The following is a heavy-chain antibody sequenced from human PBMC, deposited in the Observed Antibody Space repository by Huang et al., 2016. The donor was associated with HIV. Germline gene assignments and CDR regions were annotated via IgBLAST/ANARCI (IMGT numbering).Heavy chain of an antibody. Sequence: EVQFVESGGGLVKPGRSLRLSCTASGFTFGNYGMSWFRQAAGKGREWVGLIRSKDDAETTEYAASVKGRFTISRDDSKSIAYLQMNSLKPEDTAVYYCTRDSVYPNYYDGSGFYFDYWGQGTLVTVSS. CDR2: IRSKDDAETT. CDR1: GFTFGNYG. CDR3: TRDSVYPNYYDGSGFYFDY. J-gene: IGHJ4*02. D-gene: IGHD3-22*01. V-gene: IGHV3-49*05.